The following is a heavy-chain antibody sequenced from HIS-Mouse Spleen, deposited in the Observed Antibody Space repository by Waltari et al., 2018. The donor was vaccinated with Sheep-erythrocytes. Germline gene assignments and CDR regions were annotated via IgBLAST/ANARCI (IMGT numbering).Heavy chain of an antibody. CDR2: MNPDSSNT. CDR3: ARGIAAAGTDWFDP. D-gene: IGHD6-13*01. J-gene: IGHJ5*02. CDR1: GYTFPSYD. V-gene: IGHV1-8*01. Sequence: QVQLVQSGAEVKKPGASVKVSCKASGYTFPSYDINWVRQATGQGLEWMGWMNPDSSNTGDAQKLQGRGTMTRNTSISTAYMELSSLRSEDTAVYYCARGIAAAGTDWFDPWGQGTLVTVSS.